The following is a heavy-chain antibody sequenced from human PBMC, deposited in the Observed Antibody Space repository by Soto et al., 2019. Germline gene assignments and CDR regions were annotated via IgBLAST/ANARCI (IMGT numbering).Heavy chain of an antibody. CDR3: ARAIATGQLDP. J-gene: IGHJ5*02. Sequence: QVQLVQSGAEVKKPGASVKISCKASGYTFTRYTMNWVRQAPGQRLEWMGWINPDNGNTKSSQKFQDRVIITRDTSASTAYMDLSSLRSEDTAVYYCARAIATGQLDPWGRGTLVTVSS. CDR1: GYTFTRYT. D-gene: IGHD2-15*01. CDR2: INPDNGNT. V-gene: IGHV1-3*01.